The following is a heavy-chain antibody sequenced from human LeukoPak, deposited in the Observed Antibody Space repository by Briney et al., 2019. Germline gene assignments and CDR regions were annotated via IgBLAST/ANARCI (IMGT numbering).Heavy chain of an antibody. D-gene: IGHD2-2*02. V-gene: IGHV1-46*01. CDR2: INPSGGST. J-gene: IGHJ5*02. CDR3: ARDRYCSSTSCYTVYNWFDP. Sequence: ASVKVSRKASGYTYTSYYMHWVRQAPGQGLEWMGIINPSGGSTSYAQKFQGRVTMTRDMSTSTVYMELSSLRSEDTAVYYCARDRYCSSTSCYTVYNWFDPWGQGTLVTVSS. CDR1: GYTYTSYY.